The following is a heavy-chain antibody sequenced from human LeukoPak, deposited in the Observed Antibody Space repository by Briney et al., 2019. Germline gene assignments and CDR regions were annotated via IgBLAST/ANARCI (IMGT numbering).Heavy chain of an antibody. Sequence: KPSETLSLTCAVSDYSISNAYYWGWIRQPPGKGLEWIGSISHGGSTHYNASLKSRVTISLEASKNQFSLRLSSVTAADTAVYYCVRQADVPSSIGYFDFWGQGAPVTVSS. CDR1: DYSISNAYY. CDR2: ISHGGST. CDR3: VRQADVPSSIGYFDF. J-gene: IGHJ4*02. D-gene: IGHD2/OR15-2a*01. V-gene: IGHV4-38-2*01.